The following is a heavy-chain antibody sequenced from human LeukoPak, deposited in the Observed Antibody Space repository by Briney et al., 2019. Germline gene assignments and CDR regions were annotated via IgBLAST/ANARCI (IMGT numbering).Heavy chain of an antibody. V-gene: IGHV3-74*01. CDR1: GFTFSNYW. CDR3: ARDGAYTIDY. J-gene: IGHJ4*02. D-gene: IGHD3-16*01. Sequence: GGSLRLSCAASGFTFSNYWTHWVRQAPGKGLVWVSRIYNDGSKTTYADSVKGRFTISRDNAKNTVYLQKNSLRAEDTAVYYCARDGAYTIDYWGQGTLVTVSS. CDR2: IYNDGSKT.